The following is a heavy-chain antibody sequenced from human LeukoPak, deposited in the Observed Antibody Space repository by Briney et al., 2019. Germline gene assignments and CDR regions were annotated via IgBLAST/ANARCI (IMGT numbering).Heavy chain of an antibody. CDR3: ARGHSGYDSGDY. CDR2: ISSSSSYI. V-gene: IGHV3-21*04. J-gene: IGHJ4*02. Sequence: GGSLRLSCAASGFTFSSYSMNWVRQAPGKGLEWVSSISSSSSYIYYADSVKGRFTISRDNAKNSLYLQMNSLRAEDTALYHCARGHSGYDSGDYWGQGTLVTVSS. CDR1: GFTFSSYS. D-gene: IGHD5-12*01.